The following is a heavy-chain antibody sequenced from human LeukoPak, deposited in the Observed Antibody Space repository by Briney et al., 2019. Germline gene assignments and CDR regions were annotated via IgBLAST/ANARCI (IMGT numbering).Heavy chain of an antibody. J-gene: IGHJ3*01. D-gene: IGHD6-6*01. V-gene: IGHV4-34*01. Sequence: PSETLSLTCAVHGGSFSGYFWSWIRQPPGKELEYIGEIHHSGHTTYNPSLKSRVTISVDTSKNQFSLSMISVTAADTAVYYCARHESDSSSAAFDSWGQGTTVIASS. CDR3: ARHESDSSSAAFDS. CDR2: IHHSGHT. CDR1: GGSFSGYF.